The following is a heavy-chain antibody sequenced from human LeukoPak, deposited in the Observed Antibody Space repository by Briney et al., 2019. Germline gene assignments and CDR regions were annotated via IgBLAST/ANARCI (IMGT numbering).Heavy chain of an antibody. CDR3: ARGAYYYGSGSSVSSGMDV. Sequence: SETLSLTCAVYGGSFSGYYWSWIRQPPGKGLEWIWEINNSGSTNYNPSLKSRVTISVDTSKNQFSLKLRSVTAADTAVYYCARGAYYYGSGSSVSSGMDVWGKGTTVTVSS. V-gene: IGHV4-34*01. CDR1: GGSFSGYY. D-gene: IGHD3-10*01. J-gene: IGHJ6*04. CDR2: INNSGST.